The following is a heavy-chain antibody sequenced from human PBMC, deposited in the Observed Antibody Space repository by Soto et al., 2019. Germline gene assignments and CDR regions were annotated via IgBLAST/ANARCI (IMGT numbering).Heavy chain of an antibody. V-gene: IGHV3-23*01. J-gene: IGHJ4*02. CDR1: GFTFGNYA. CDR3: AKQVRDGTSSPYYFDY. CDR2: ISSAVNT. D-gene: IGHD6-6*01. Sequence: PGGSLRLSCAVSGFTFGNYAMSWVRQAPGKGLEWVSAISSAVNTYYADSVKGRFTISRDNSKNTLSLQMNSLRAEDTAVYYCAKQVRDGTSSPYYFDYWGQGTLVTVSS.